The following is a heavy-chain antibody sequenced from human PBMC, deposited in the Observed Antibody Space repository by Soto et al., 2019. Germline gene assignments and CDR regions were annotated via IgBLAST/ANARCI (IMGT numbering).Heavy chain of an antibody. CDR1: GYTFTGYY. CDR2: INPNSGGT. J-gene: IGHJ4*02. CDR3: ARGLSRYYGAYGFLWGY. Sequence: GASVKVSCKAPGYTFTGYYMHWVRQAPGQGLEWMGRINPNSGGTNYAQKFQGWVTMTRDTSISTAYMELSRLRSDDTAVYYCARGLSRYYGAYGFLWGYWGQGTLVAVSS. V-gene: IGHV1-2*04. D-gene: IGHD4-17*01.